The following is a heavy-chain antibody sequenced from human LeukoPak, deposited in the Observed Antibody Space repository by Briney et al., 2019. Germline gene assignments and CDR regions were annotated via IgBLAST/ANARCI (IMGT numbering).Heavy chain of an antibody. D-gene: IGHD5-18*01. CDR2: VYTGDNT. J-gene: IGHJ4*02. V-gene: IGHV3-53*01. CDR1: GFTVSDNY. CDR3: ARGASGYSYG. Sequence: GGSLRLSCAASGFTVSDNYMSWSGQAPGRGLEWVSVVYTGDNTYYAGSVKGRFTISRDNAKNTLYLQMNSLRAEDTAVYYCARGASGYSYGWGQGTLVTVSS.